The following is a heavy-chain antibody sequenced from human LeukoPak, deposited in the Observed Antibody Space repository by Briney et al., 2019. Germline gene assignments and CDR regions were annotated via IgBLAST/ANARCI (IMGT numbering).Heavy chain of an antibody. CDR3: AREGSRRFDP. J-gene: IGHJ5*02. CDR2: IYHSGST. V-gene: IGHV4-30-2*01. Sequence: SQTLSLTCAVSGGSISSGGYSWSWIRQPPGKGLEWIGYIYHSGSTYYGPSLKSRVTISVDRSKNQFSLKLSSVTAADTAVYYCAREGSRRFDPWGQGTLVTVSS. D-gene: IGHD2-2*01. CDR1: GGSISSGGYS.